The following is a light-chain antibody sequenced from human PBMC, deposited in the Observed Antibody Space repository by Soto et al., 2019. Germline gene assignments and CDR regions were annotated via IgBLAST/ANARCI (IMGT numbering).Light chain of an antibody. CDR1: QSVRNN. CDR3: QQYGSSRWT. V-gene: IGKV3-15*01. J-gene: IGKJ1*01. Sequence: EVVMTQSPATLSVSPGERATLSCKASQSVRNNLVWYLQKPGQAPRPIIYDATTRATGIPVRFSGSGSGTEFTLTISRLEPEDFAVYYCQQYGSSRWTFGQGTKVDIK. CDR2: DAT.